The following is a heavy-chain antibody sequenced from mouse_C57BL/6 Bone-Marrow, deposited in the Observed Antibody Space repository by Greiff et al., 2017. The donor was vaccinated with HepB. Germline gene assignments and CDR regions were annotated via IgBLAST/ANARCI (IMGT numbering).Heavy chain of an antibody. J-gene: IGHJ4*01. CDR3: ARQWYAMDY. Sequence: EVKLMESGGDLVKPGGSLKLSCAASGFTFSSYGMSWVRQTPDKRLEWVATISSGGSYTYYPDSVKGRFTIPRDNAKNTLYLQMSSLKSEDTAMYYCARQWYAMDYWGQGTSVTVSS. V-gene: IGHV5-6*01. CDR2: ISSGGSYT. CDR1: GFTFSSYG.